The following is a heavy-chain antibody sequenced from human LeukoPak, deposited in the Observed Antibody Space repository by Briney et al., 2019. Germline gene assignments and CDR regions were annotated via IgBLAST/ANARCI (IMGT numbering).Heavy chain of an antibody. J-gene: IGHJ4*02. D-gene: IGHD6-19*01. CDR1: GYTFTSYG. V-gene: IGHV1-18*01. CDR3: ARDEPYSSGWYYFDY. Sequence: GASVKVSCKASGYTFTSYGISWVRQAPGQGLEWMGWISGDNADTKYSERFQGRVSMTTDTSTGTAYMGLRSLRSDDTAVYYCARDEPYSSGWYYFDYWGQGTLVTVSS. CDR2: ISGDNADT.